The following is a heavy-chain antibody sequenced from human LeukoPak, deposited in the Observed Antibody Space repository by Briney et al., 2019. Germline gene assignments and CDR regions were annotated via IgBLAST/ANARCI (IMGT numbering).Heavy chain of an antibody. CDR2: IYSGGST. V-gene: IGHV3-53*01. CDR1: GFTVSSNY. CDR3: ARALLWFGELFDYGMDV. D-gene: IGHD3-10*01. J-gene: IGHJ6*04. Sequence: PGASLRLSCAASGFTVSSNYMSWVRQAPGKGLEWVSVIYSGGSTYYADSVKGRFTISRDNSKNTLYLQMNSLRAEDTAVYYCARALLWFGELFDYGMDVWGKGTTVTVSS.